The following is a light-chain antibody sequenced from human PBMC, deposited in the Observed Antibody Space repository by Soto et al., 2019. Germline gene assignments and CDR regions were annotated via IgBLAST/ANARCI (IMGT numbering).Light chain of an antibody. CDR1: QDISNY. CDR3: QQYDYLRT. J-gene: IGKJ1*01. Sequence: DIQMTQSPSSLSASVGDRVTITCQASQDISNYLNWYQQKPGKAPKLLICDASNLERGVPSRFSGSGSGTDFTFTISSLQPEDIATYYCQQYDYLRTFGQGTKVEIK. V-gene: IGKV1-33*01. CDR2: DAS.